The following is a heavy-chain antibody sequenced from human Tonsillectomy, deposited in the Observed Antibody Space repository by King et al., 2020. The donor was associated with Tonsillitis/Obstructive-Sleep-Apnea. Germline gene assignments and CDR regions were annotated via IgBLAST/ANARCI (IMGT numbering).Heavy chain of an antibody. V-gene: IGHV3-48*03. Sequence: VQLVESGGGLVQPGGSLRLSCAASGFTFSSYEMNWVRQAPGQGLECVSYIISSSSTIYYAHSVKGRFTISRDTAKGSLYLQMNSLRAEDTAVYYCARFPIVGATVAYWGQGTLVTLSS. J-gene: IGHJ4*02. CDR2: IISSSSTI. D-gene: IGHD1-26*01. CDR3: ARFPIVGATVAY. CDR1: GFTFSSYE.